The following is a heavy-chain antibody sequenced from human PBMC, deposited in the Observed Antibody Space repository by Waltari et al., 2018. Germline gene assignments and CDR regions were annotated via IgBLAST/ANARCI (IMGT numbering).Heavy chain of an antibody. V-gene: IGHV3-23*01. CDR1: GLTFSSYA. CDR3: ASSGSYSHRTRMDV. D-gene: IGHD1-26*01. Sequence: EVQLLESGGDLVRPGGSLRLSCEASGLTFSSYAMNWVRQAPGKGLGRVSMIKANGETYDSDSVNGRFTISRDNSKSTLFLQMNSLRAEDTAVYYCASSGSYSHRTRMDVWGQGTKVTVSS. CDR2: IKANGET. J-gene: IGHJ6*02.